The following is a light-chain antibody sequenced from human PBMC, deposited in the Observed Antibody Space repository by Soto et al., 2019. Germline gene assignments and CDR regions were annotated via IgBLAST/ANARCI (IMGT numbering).Light chain of an antibody. V-gene: IGKV3-20*01. CDR3: RQYGRSLGSA. Sequence: EIVLTQYPCTLSLAPWERSTLSCRAIHYVSSNFLAWYQEKPGQAPRLLIYGASSRATGIPDRFSGSGSGTDFTLTISRLEPEDFAVYYCRQYGRSLGSALGGGTKVDIK. CDR1: HYVSSNF. J-gene: IGKJ4*01. CDR2: GAS.